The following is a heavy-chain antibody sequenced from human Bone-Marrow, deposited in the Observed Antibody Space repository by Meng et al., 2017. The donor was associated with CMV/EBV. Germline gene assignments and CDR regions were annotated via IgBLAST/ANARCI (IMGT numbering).Heavy chain of an antibody. CDR2: IYHSGST. J-gene: IGHJ5*02. Sequence: GSLRLSCAVSGGSISSSNWWSGVRQPPGKRLEWIGEIYHSGSTNYNPSLKSRVIISVEKSKNQFSLKLSSVTAADTAVYYWARVGGLGFDPWGQGTLVTVSS. CDR1: GGSISSSNW. CDR3: ARVGGLGFDP. D-gene: IGHD3-16*01. V-gene: IGHV4-4*02.